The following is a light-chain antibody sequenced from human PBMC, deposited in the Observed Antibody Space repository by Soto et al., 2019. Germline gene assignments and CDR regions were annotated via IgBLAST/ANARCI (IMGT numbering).Light chain of an antibody. CDR3: QQYYSYPRT. CDR2: DAS. J-gene: IGKJ1*01. V-gene: IGKV1-13*02. Sequence: IQMTQSPSSLSASVGDRVTITCRASRSISSYLNWYQQKPGKAPKLLIYDASSLESGVPSRFSGSGSGTEFTLTISCLQSEDFATYYCQQYYSYPRTFGQGTKVDIK. CDR1: RSISSY.